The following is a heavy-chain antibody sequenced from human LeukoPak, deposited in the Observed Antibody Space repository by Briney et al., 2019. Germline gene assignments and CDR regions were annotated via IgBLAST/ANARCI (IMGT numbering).Heavy chain of an antibody. CDR2: ISWSSGSI. V-gene: IGHV3-9*01. CDR1: GFTFDDYA. J-gene: IGHJ4*02. D-gene: IGHD2-15*01. CDR3: AKAGGVVVAAIGYFDY. Sequence: PGGSLRLSCAASGFTFDDYAMHWVRQAPGKGLEWVSGISWSSGSICYADSVKGRFTISRDNAKNSLYLQMNSLRAEDTALYYCAKAGGVVVAAIGYFDYWGQGTLVTVSS.